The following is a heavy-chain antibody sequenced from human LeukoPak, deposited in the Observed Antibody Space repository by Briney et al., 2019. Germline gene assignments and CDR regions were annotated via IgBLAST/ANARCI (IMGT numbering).Heavy chain of an antibody. D-gene: IGHD6-13*01. V-gene: IGHV3-30*18. CDR2: ISYDGSNK. CDR1: GFTLSAYA. CDR3: AKEGLGSSWYPNYFDY. J-gene: IGHJ4*02. Sequence: PGGSLRLSCAASGFTLSAYAMHWVRQAPGKGLEWVALISYDGSNKYYADFVKGRFTISRDSSKNTLYLQVNSLRAEDTAVYYCAKEGLGSSWYPNYFDYWGQGTLLTVSS.